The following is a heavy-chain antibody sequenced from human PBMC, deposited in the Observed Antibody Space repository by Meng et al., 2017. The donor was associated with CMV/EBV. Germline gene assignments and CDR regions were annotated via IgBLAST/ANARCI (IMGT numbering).Heavy chain of an antibody. CDR1: GFTFSSYA. CDR3: ARDPTMATLGEVEKVFDY. CDR2: ISYDGSNK. V-gene: IGHV3-30*04. Sequence: GESLKISCAASGFTFSSYAMHWVRQAPGKGLEWVAVISYDGSNKYYADSVKGRFTISRDNSKNTLYLQMNSLRAEDTAVYYCARDPTMATLGEVEKVFDYWGQGTLVTVSS. D-gene: IGHD3-10*01. J-gene: IGHJ4*02.